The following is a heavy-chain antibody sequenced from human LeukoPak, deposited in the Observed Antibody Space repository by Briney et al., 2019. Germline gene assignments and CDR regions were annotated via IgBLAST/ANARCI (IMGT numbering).Heavy chain of an antibody. CDR2: INHSGST. V-gene: IGHV4-34*01. J-gene: IGHJ4*02. CDR3: ARQDDYDSSGYVGYYFVY. CDR1: GGSFSGYY. Sequence: PSETLSLTCAVYGGSFSGYYWNWIRQPPGKGLEWIGEINHSGSTNYNPSLKSRVTISVDTSKNQFSLKLSSVTAADTAVYYCARQDDYDSSGYVGYYFVYWGQGTLVTVSS. D-gene: IGHD3-22*01.